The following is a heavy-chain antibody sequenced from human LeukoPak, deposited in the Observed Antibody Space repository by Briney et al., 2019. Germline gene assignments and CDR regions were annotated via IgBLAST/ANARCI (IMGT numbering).Heavy chain of an antibody. CDR3: ARGDYYGSGGSFDY. D-gene: IGHD3-10*01. V-gene: IGHV1-2*02. J-gene: IGHJ4*02. Sequence: ASVKVSCKASGCTFTGYYMHWVRQAPGQGLEWMGWINPNSGGTNYAQKFQGRVSMTTDTSTTTAYMELRNLRSDDTAVYYCARGDYYGSGGSFDYWGQGTLVTVSS. CDR2: INPNSGGT. CDR1: GCTFTGYY.